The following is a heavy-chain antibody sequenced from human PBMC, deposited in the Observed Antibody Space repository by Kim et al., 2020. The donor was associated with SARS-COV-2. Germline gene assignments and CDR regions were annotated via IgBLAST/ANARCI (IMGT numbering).Heavy chain of an antibody. Sequence: SETLSLTCTVSGGSISSSSYYWGWIRQPPGKGLEWIGSIYYSGSTYYNPSLKSRVTISVDTSKNQVSLKLSSVTAADTAVYYCARLPYSSSRVNWFDPWGQGTLVTVSS. CDR3: ARLPYSSSRVNWFDP. D-gene: IGHD6-13*01. V-gene: IGHV4-39*01. CDR2: IYYSGST. J-gene: IGHJ5*02. CDR1: GGSISSSSYY.